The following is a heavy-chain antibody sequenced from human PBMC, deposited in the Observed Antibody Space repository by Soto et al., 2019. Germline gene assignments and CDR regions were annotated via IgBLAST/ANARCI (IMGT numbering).Heavy chain of an antibody. V-gene: IGHV1-24*01. J-gene: IGHJ4*02. CDR3: ATGSDYGDYDPFDY. D-gene: IGHD4-17*01. CDR2: FDPEDGET. Sequence: ASVKGSCKVSGYTLTELSMHWVRQAPGKGLEWMGGFDPEDGETIYAQKFQGRVTMTEDTSTDTAYMELSSLRSEDTAVYYCATGSDYGDYDPFDYWGQGTLVTVSS. CDR1: GYTLTELS.